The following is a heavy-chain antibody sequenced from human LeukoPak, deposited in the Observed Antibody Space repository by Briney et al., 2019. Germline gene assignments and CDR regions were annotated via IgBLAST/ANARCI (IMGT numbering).Heavy chain of an antibody. Sequence: GGSLRLSCAASGFTFSSYSMNWVRQAPGKGLEWVSSISSSSSYIYYADSVKGRFTISRDNAKNSLYLQMNSLRAEDTAVYYSAREPFDSSGYYYFDYWGQGTLVTVSS. CDR1: GFTFSSYS. V-gene: IGHV3-21*01. CDR3: AREPFDSSGYYYFDY. CDR2: ISSSSSYI. J-gene: IGHJ4*02. D-gene: IGHD3-22*01.